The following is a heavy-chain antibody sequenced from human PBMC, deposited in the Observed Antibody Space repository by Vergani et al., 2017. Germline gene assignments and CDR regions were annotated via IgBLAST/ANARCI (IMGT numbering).Heavy chain of an antibody. V-gene: IGHV1-18*01. CDR1: VYTFTRYG. Sequence: QVQLVQSGAEVKKPGASVKVSCKASVYTFTRYGISWVRQAPGQGLEWMGWISAYNGNTDYAQKLQRRVTMTTNTYMSTAYMELRSMRSDDTAVYYCAINRRGLSYMDVWGKGTTVTVSS. CDR2: ISAYNGNT. CDR3: AINRRGLSYMDV. J-gene: IGHJ6*03.